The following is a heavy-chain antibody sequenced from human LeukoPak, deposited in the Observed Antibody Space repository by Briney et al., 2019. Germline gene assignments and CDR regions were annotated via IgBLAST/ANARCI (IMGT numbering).Heavy chain of an antibody. CDR3: ARSRDYGGGYFDY. D-gene: IGHD4/OR15-4a*01. V-gene: IGHV3-33*07. CDR1: GSTFSSYH. J-gene: IGHJ4*02. Sequence: PGGSLRLSCAASGSTFSSYHIYWVRQAPGKGLDWVAVMWSDGRSTYYAVSVKGRFTISRDSSENTRYLEMNSLRAEDTAVYYCARSRDYGGGYFDYWGQGTLVTVSS. CDR2: MWSDGRST.